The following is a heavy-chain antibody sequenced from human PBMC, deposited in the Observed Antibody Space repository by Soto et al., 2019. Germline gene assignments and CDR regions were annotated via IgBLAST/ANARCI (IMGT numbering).Heavy chain of an antibody. CDR3: ARVGHCSSTSCYYYYYMDV. D-gene: IGHD2-2*01. CDR2: INSDGSST. J-gene: IGHJ6*03. Sequence: GGSLRLSCAASGFTFSSYWMHWVRQAPGKGLVWVSRINSDGSSTSYADSVKGRFTISRDNAKNTLYLQMNSLRAEDTAVYYCARVGHCSSTSCYYYYYMDVWGKGTTVTVSS. CDR1: GFTFSSYW. V-gene: IGHV3-74*01.